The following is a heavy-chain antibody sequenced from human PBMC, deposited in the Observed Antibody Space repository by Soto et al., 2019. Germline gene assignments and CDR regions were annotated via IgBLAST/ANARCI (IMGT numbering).Heavy chain of an antibody. D-gene: IGHD4-17*01. J-gene: IGHJ4*02. Sequence: SETLSLTCTFSGSSISSSYWSWIRQPPGEGLEWIGYIYYTGKTDCNPSLKSRVTMSMDTSKNQFSLNLSSVTAADTAVYYCAREYSTTVTTFDYWGQGTLVTVSS. CDR1: GSSISSSY. V-gene: IGHV4-59*01. CDR2: IYYTGKT. CDR3: AREYSTTVTTFDY.